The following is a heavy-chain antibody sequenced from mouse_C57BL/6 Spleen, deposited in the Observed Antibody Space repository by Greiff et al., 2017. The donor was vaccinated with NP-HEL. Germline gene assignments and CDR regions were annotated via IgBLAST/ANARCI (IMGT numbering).Heavy chain of an antibody. CDR3: ARSPIYYYGSSYGYFDV. V-gene: IGHV5-16*01. CDR1: GFTFSDYY. CDR2: INYDGSST. J-gene: IGHJ1*03. D-gene: IGHD1-1*01. Sequence: EVNVVESEGGLVQPGSSMKLSCTASGFTFSDYYMAWVRQVPEKGLEWVANINYDGSSTYYLDSLKSRFIISRDNAKNILYLQMSSLKSEDTATYYCARSPIYYYGSSYGYFDVWGTGTTVTVSS.